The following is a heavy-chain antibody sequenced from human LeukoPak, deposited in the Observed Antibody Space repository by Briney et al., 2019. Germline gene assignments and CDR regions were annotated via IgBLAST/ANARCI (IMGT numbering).Heavy chain of an antibody. D-gene: IGHD1-7*01. V-gene: IGHV2-5*02. J-gene: IGHJ4*02. CDR3: AHTIITGTTWYFDY. Sequence: SGPTLIHPCPALTLTFMFSGFSLRTGAGGGGWIRQPPGKALEWLALIYWDDDKRYSPSLKSRLPITKHTSKNQVVLTMTNMDPVDTATYYCAHTIITGTTWYFDYWGQGTLVTVSS. CDR2: IYWDDDK. CDR1: GFSLRTGAGG.